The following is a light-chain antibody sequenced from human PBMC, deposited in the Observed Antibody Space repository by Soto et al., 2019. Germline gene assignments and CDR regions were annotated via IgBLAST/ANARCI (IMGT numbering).Light chain of an antibody. CDR1: QSVDIN. Sequence: EIVLTQSPATLSVSPGERVTLSCRASQSVDINLAWYQQKPGQAPRLLIYGASTRPTGIPDRFSGSGSGTDFTLTISRLEPEDFAVYYCQQYGRSPITFGLGTRLEI. CDR3: QQYGRSPIT. V-gene: IGKV3-20*01. J-gene: IGKJ5*01. CDR2: GAS.